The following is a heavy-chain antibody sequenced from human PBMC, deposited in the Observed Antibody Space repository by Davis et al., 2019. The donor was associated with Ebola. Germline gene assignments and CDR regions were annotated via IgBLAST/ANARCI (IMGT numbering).Heavy chain of an antibody. CDR3: TRARGGLGYEDV. CDR1: GFTFSTYW. CDR2: INSDGSST. J-gene: IGHJ6*02. Sequence: GESLKISCAASGFTFSTYWMHWVRQAPGKGLVWVSRINSDGSSTTYADSVKGRFTISRDNAKNTLYLQMNSLRAEDTAMYYCTRARGGLGYEDVWGQGIAVTVSS. V-gene: IGHV3-74*01. D-gene: IGHD5-18*01.